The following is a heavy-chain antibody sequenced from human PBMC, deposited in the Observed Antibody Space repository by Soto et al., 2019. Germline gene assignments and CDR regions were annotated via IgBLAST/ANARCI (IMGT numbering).Heavy chain of an antibody. Sequence: GASVKVSCKASGYTFTSYGISWVRQAPGQGLEWMGWISAYNGNTNYAQKLQGRVTMTTDTSTSTAYMELRSLRSDDTAVYYCARVGWPTYRGGDCYSEHYYYYGMDVWGQGTTVTVSS. D-gene: IGHD2-21*02. J-gene: IGHJ6*02. CDR1: GYTFTSYG. CDR3: ARVGWPTYRGGDCYSEHYYYYGMDV. V-gene: IGHV1-18*04. CDR2: ISAYNGNT.